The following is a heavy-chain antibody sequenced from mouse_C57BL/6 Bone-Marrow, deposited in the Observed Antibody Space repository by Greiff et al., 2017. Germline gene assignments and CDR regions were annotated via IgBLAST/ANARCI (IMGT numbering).Heavy chain of an antibody. CDR3: ARQMRYYGSWCAY. J-gene: IGHJ3*01. D-gene: IGHD1-1*01. CDR2: ISSGGSYT. CDR1: GFTFSSYG. Sequence: EVQLVESGGDLVKPGGSLKLSCAASGFTFSSYGMSWVRQTPDKRLEWVATISSGGSYTYYPDSVKGRFTISRDNAKNTLYLQMSSLKSEDTAMYYCARQMRYYGSWCAYWGQGTLVTVSA. V-gene: IGHV5-6*01.